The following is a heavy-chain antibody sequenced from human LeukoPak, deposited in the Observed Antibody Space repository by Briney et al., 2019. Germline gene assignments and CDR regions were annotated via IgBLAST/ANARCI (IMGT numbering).Heavy chain of an antibody. CDR1: GDSMRSSTYS. CDR2: ISYSGST. J-gene: IGHJ4*02. V-gene: IGHV4-39*01. Sequence: PSGTLSLTCTVSGDSMRSSTYSWGWIRQPPGKGLEWIATISYSGSTYYSPSLRSRATISIDTSENQFSLRLYSVTAADTAVYYCTRPIVPGYVDSWGQGTLVTVSS. CDR3: TRPIVPGYVDS. D-gene: IGHD1-26*01.